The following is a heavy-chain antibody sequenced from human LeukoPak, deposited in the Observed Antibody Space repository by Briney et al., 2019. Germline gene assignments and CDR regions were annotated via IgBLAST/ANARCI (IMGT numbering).Heavy chain of an antibody. Sequence: ASVKVSCKAYGYTVTGYYMHWVRQAPGQGLEWMVRITPNSGGTNYAQKFQGRVTMTRDTSISTAYMELSRLRSDDTAVYYCARNGYYHDSSGYSAVDYWGQGTLVTVSS. CDR1: GYTVTGYY. CDR2: ITPNSGGT. V-gene: IGHV1-2*02. J-gene: IGHJ4*02. D-gene: IGHD3-22*01. CDR3: ARNGYYHDSSGYSAVDY.